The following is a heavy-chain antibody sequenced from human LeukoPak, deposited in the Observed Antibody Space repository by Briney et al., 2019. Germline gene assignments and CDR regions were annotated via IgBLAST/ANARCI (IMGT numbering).Heavy chain of an antibody. CDR1: GFTFSSYA. Sequence: GGSLRLSCAASGFTFSSYAMSWVRQAPGKGLEWVSAISGSGGSTYYADSVKGRFTISRDNSKNTLHLQMDSLRAEDTAIYYCAKTSGWPYYFDYWGQGTLVTVSS. CDR2: ISGSGGST. V-gene: IGHV3-23*01. D-gene: IGHD6-19*01. CDR3: AKTSGWPYYFDY. J-gene: IGHJ4*02.